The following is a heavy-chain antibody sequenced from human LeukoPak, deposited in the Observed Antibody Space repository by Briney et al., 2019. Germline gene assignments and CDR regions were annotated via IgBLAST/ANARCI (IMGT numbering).Heavy chain of an antibody. CDR2: ISGSGSNT. J-gene: IGHJ3*02. CDR3: AKDRRYSSSSAFDM. Sequence: GGSLRLSCAASGFTFSSYSMNWVRQAPGKGLEWVSGISGSGSNTYYADSVKGRFTISRDNSKNTLYLQMNSLRAEDTAVYYCAKDRRYSSSSAFDMWGQGTMVTVSS. CDR1: GFTFSSYS. D-gene: IGHD6-6*01. V-gene: IGHV3-23*01.